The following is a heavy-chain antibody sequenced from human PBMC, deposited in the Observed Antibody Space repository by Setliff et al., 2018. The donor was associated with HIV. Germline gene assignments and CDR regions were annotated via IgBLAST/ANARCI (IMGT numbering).Heavy chain of an antibody. CDR1: GGSISGYY. D-gene: IGHD3-22*01. J-gene: IGHJ4*02. V-gene: IGHV4-59*01. Sequence: SETLSLTCTVSGGSISGYYWSWIRQPPGKGLEWIGYIYYIGNTNYNPSLKGRVTLSVDTSKHQLSLKLSSVTAADTAVYYCARGRSRYYYDGSGYYVDYWGQGTLVTVSS. CDR2: IYYIGNT. CDR3: ARGRSRYYYDGSGYYVDY.